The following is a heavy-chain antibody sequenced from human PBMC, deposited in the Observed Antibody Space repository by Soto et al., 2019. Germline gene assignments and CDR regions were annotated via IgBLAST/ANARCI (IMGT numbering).Heavy chain of an antibody. J-gene: IGHJ4*02. CDR2: ISASGST. V-gene: IGHV4-4*07. CDR1: GGSISTYY. Sequence: QVQLQESGPGLVKPSETLSLTCSVSGGSISTYYWNWIRQSAGKGLEWIGRISASGSTNYNPSLNSRVTMSINTSNRQFTLKANYVTAADTATKDCARALAEGGCYTDSWGQGVLVTVSS. D-gene: IGHD2-21*01. CDR3: ARALAEGGCYTDS.